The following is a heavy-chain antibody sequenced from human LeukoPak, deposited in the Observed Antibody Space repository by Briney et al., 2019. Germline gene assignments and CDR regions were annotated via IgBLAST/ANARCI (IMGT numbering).Heavy chain of an antibody. Sequence: PGGSLRLSCAASGFTFSSYGMHWVRQAPGKGLEWVAVISYDGSNKYYADSVKGRFTISRDNSKNTPYLQMNSLRAEDTAVYYCAKDFQSGTNDYWGQGTLVTVSS. J-gene: IGHJ4*02. V-gene: IGHV3-30*18. D-gene: IGHD1-26*01. CDR1: GFTFSSYG. CDR3: AKDFQSGTNDY. CDR2: ISYDGSNK.